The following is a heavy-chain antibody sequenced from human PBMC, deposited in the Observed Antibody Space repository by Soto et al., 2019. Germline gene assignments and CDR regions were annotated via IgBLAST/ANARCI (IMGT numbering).Heavy chain of an antibody. D-gene: IGHD6-19*01. V-gene: IGHV3-23*01. CDR3: AKADGQQWLIPHLDN. Sequence: PGGSLRLSCVASGFNFKKFAMAWVRQAAGEGLEWVSGISWCGGSASYADSVKGRFSIARGDSKNTVSLHLNSLRVEDTSQCYRAKADGQQWLIPHLDNWGQGTLVIVSS. CDR2: ISWCGGSA. J-gene: IGHJ4*02. CDR1: GFNFKKFA.